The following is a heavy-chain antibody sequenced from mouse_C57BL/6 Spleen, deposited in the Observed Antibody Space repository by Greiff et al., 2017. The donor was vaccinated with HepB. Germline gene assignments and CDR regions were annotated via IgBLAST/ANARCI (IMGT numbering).Heavy chain of an antibody. V-gene: IGHV5-16*01. J-gene: IGHJ3*01. CDR3: ARGDYDGAGFAY. CDR1: GFTFSDYY. D-gene: IGHD2-4*01. CDR2: INYDGSST. Sequence: EVMLVESEGGLVQPGSSMKLSCTASGFTFSDYYMAWVRQVPEKGLEWVANINYDGSSTYYLDSLKSRFIISRDNAKNILYLQMSSLKSEDTATYYCARGDYDGAGFAYWGQGTLVTVSA.